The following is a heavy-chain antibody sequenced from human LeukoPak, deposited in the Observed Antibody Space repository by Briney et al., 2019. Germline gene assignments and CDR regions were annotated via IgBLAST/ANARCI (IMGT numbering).Heavy chain of an antibody. CDR2: TYYRSKWYN. J-gene: IGHJ4*02. Sequence: SQTLSLICSISGDSVSSNSGAWNWIRKSPSSVLELLGRTYYRSKWYNEYAESVKSRINIKPDTSRNQFSLQLNSVTPEDTAVYYCVRDQAGLDYWGQGTLVTVSS. D-gene: IGHD6-13*01. CDR3: VRDQAGLDY. CDR1: GDSVSSNSGA. V-gene: IGHV6-1*01.